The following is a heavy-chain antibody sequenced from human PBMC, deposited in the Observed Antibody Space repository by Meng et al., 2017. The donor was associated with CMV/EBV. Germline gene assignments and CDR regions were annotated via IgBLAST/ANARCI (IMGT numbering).Heavy chain of an antibody. V-gene: IGHV3-23*01. CDR3: ARTDYYDGTGYYS. J-gene: IGHJ4*02. D-gene: IGHD3-22*01. CDR2: ISGSGVSR. CDR1: GFTFRNA. Sequence: GESLKISCTASGFTFRNAMNWVRQAPGKGLEWVSVISGSGVSRYYADSVKGRFTISRDNSRRTLHLQMNSLRAEDTAVYYCARTDYYDGTGYYSWGQGTLVTVSS.